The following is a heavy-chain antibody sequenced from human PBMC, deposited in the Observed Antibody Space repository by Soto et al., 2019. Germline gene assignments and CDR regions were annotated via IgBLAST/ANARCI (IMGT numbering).Heavy chain of an antibody. D-gene: IGHD6-19*01. Sequence: PGGSLRLSCAASGFTLSDYYMSWFRQAPGKRLECISYISSSGSSIHYAGSVKGRFTISRDNAKNSLFLQMNSLRVEDMAVYYCARRGSSGWYESYFDYRGQGMPVTVSS. V-gene: IGHV3-11*01. CDR1: GFTLSDYY. CDR2: ISSSGSSI. J-gene: IGHJ4*02. CDR3: ARRGSSGWYESYFDY.